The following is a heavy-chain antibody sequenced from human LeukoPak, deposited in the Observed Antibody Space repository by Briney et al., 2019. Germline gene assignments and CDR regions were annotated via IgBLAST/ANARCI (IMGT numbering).Heavy chain of an antibody. D-gene: IGHD3-3*01. J-gene: IGHJ4*02. Sequence: SQTLSLTCTVSGGSISSGNYYWSWIRQPAGKGLEWIGHIYTGGSTNYNPSHKSRVTISLDTSKNQFSLNLSSMTAADTAVYYCARDSLYNFWSGYYHTTYYFDYWGQGTLVTVSS. CDR1: GGSISSGNYY. V-gene: IGHV4-61*09. CDR2: IYTGGST. CDR3: ARDSLYNFWSGYYHTTYYFDY.